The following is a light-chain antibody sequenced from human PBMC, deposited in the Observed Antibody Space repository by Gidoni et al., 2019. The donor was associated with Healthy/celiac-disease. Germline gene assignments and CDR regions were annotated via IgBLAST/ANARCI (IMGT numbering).Light chain of an antibody. V-gene: IGKV3-11*01. J-gene: IGKJ4*01. CDR3: QHRSNWPLGS. Sequence: ILLTQSPATLSLSPGEGATLSSTSSQSITNNLAWYQQTPREPPLLLIVDASTRATVVSARFSASGSATDFILTSSRLDLEDVAIYYCQHRSNWPLGSFGGGTKLEIK. CDR2: DAS. CDR1: QSITNN.